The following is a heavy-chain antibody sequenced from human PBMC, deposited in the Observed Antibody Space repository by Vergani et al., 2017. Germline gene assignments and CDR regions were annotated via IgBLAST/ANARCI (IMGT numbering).Heavy chain of an antibody. J-gene: IGHJ1*01. V-gene: IGHV3-23*03. CDR2: IYSGGSST. D-gene: IGHD3-3*01. CDR1: GFTFSSYS. CDR3: AKADLEWLLFGYFQH. Sequence: EVQLLESGGGLVQPGGSLRLSCAASGFTFSSYSMSWVRQAPGKGLEWVSVIYSGGSSTYYADSVKGRFTISRDNSKNTLYLQMNSLRAEDTAVYYCAKADLEWLLFGYFQHWGQGTLVTVSS.